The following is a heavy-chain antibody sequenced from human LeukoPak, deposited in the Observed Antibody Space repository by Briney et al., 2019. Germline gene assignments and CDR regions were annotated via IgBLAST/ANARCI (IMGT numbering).Heavy chain of an antibody. CDR2: ISGGGHST. CDR1: GFTFSSYA. V-gene: IGHV3-23*01. CDR3: AKGTSSWFRIASFDY. Sequence: GGSLRLSCAASGFTFSSYAMHWVRQAPGRGLEWVSAISGGGHSTYYTDSVKGRFTISRDKSKNTVYLQVNSLTAEDTAVYYCAKGTSSWFRIASFDYWGQGTLVTVSS. D-gene: IGHD6-13*01. J-gene: IGHJ4*02.